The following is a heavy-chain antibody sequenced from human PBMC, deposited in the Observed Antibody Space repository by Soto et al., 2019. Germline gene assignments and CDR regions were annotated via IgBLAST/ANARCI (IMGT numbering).Heavy chain of an antibody. CDR3: GRDGVGPTTSFGYLDY. Sequence: QVQLVESGGGVVQPGRSLRLSCAASGFTFSGYGMHWVRQAPGKGLEWVAITRHDGSNTYYADSVRGRFTISRDNSKKTCALERESLRAEDPSVFYCGRDGVGPTTSFGYLDYWAQAPLVPVSS. J-gene: IGHJ4*02. CDR1: GFTFSGYG. CDR2: TRHDGSNT. D-gene: IGHD1-26*01. V-gene: IGHV3-33*01.